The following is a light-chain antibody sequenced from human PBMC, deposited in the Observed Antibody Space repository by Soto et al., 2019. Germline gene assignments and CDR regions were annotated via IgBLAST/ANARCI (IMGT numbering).Light chain of an antibody. CDR3: GSHAGSSAV. Sequence: QSALTQPPSASGSPGQSVTISCTGTSSDVGGYNYVSWYQQHPGKAPEVIIYDVSKRPSGVPDRFSGSKSGNTASLTVSGLQTEDEADYYCGSHAGSSAVFGGGTKLTVL. J-gene: IGLJ2*01. CDR2: DVS. V-gene: IGLV2-8*01. CDR1: SSDVGGYNY.